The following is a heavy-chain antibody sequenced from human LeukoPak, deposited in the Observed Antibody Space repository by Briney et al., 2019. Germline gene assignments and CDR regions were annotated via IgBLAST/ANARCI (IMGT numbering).Heavy chain of an antibody. CDR1: GGSVSNSLYY. CDR3: ARVLRAASWRSYDY. J-gene: IGHJ4*02. CDR2: IYYNGDT. V-gene: IGHV4-61*01. D-gene: IGHD5-18*01. Sequence: SETLSLTCTVSGGSVSNSLYYWSWIRQPPGKGLEWIGYIYYNGDTNYSPSPKSRVIISIDTSSNQFSLRLNSMTAADTAVYYCARVLRAASWRSYDYWGQGSLVTVSS.